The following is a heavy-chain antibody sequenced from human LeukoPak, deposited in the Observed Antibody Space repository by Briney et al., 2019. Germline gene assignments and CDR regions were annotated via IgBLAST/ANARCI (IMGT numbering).Heavy chain of an antibody. J-gene: IGHJ4*02. CDR3: AREGYCGGDCYIPTL. D-gene: IGHD2-21*02. V-gene: IGHV1-2*02. CDR1: GYIFTGYY. Sequence: ASVKVSCKTSGYIFTGYYLHWVRQAPGQGLEWMGWINPNSGDTNYTQKFQGRATMTRDSSISTAYMELSSLTSGDTAIYYCAREGYCGGDCYIPTLWGQGTLVTVSS. CDR2: INPNSGDT.